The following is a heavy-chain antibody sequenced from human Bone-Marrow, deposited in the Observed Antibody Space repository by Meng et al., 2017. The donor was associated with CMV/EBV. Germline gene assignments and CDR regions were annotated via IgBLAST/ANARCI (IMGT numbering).Heavy chain of an antibody. CDR3: VRRRNCGGDCYSDY. CDR2: ISGSGGST. Sequence: GGSLRLSCAASGVTFSSYAMSWVRQAPGEGLEWVSAISGSGGSTYYADSVKGRFTISRDNSKNTLYLQMNSLRAEDTAIYYCVRRRNCGGDCYSDYWGQGTLVTVSS. V-gene: IGHV3-23*01. D-gene: IGHD2-21*01. CDR1: GVTFSSYA. J-gene: IGHJ4*02.